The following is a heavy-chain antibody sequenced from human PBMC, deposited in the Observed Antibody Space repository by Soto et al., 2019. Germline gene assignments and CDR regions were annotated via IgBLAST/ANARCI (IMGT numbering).Heavy chain of an antibody. Sequence: GGSLRLSCAASGFTFSSYGMHWVRQAPGKGLEWVAVIWYDGSNKYYADSVKGRFTISRDNSKNTLYLQMNSLRAEDTAVYYCARTTTPLYYYYGMDVWGQGTTVTVS. J-gene: IGHJ6*02. CDR3: ARTTTPLYYYYGMDV. V-gene: IGHV3-33*01. D-gene: IGHD4-17*01. CDR2: IWYDGSNK. CDR1: GFTFSSYG.